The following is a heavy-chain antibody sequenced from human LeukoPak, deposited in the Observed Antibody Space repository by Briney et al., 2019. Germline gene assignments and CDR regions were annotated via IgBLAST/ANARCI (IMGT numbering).Heavy chain of an antibody. D-gene: IGHD4-17*01. J-gene: IGHJ4*02. V-gene: IGHV3-48*02. CDR2: ITSGSSPI. CDR1: GFTFRSCS. Sequence: PGGSLRLSCAASGFTFRSCSMNWVRQAPGKGLEWVSYITSGSSPIYYADSVKGRFTISRDNAKNSLYLQMNSLRDEDTAVYYCARRAYGDDSFDYWGQGTLVTVSS. CDR3: ARRAYGDDSFDY.